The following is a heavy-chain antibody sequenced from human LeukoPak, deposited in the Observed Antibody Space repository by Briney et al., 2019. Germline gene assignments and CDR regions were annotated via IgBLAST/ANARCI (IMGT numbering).Heavy chain of an antibody. V-gene: IGHV4-34*01. J-gene: IGHJ5*02. CDR2: INHSGST. Sequence: SETLSLTCVVYGGSFSGYYWSWIRQPPGDGLEWIGEINHSGSTNYNPSLKSRVTISVDTSKNQFSLKLSSVTAADTAVYYCARGRKWFDPWGQGTLVTVSS. CDR3: ARGRKWFDP. CDR1: GGSFSGYY.